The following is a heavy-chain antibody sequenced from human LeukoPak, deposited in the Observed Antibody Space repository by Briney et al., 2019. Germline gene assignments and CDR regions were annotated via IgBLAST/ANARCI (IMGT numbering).Heavy chain of an antibody. J-gene: IGHJ5*02. V-gene: IGHV4-34*01. Sequence: SETLSLTCAVYGGSFSGYYWSWIRQPPGKGLEWIGEINHSGSTNYNPSLKSRVTISVDTSKNQFSLKLSSVTAADTAVYYCARTITMVRGVKGEFDPWGQGTLVIVSS. D-gene: IGHD3-10*01. CDR2: INHSGST. CDR1: GGSFSGYY. CDR3: ARTITMVRGVKGEFDP.